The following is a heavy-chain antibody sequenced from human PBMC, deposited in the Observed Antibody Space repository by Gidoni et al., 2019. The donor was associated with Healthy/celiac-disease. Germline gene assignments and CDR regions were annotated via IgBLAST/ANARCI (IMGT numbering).Heavy chain of an antibody. CDR3: ARTAEDIVVVPAATNQYYYYMDV. CDR2: IYPGYSDT. CDR1: GYSFTSYC. D-gene: IGHD2-2*01. J-gene: IGHJ6*03. V-gene: IGHV5-51*01. Sequence: EVQLVQSGAEVKKPGESLKISCKGSGYSFTSYCPGWVRQIPGNGLEWMGIIYPGYSDTRYSPSFQGQVTISADKSISTAYLQWSSLKASDTAMYYCARTAEDIVVVPAATNQYYYYMDVWGKVTTVTVSS.